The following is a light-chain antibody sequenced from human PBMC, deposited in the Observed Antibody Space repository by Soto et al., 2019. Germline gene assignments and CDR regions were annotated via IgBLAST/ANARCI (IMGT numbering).Light chain of an antibody. Sequence: EILMTQSPAPLSLSPGERDTLSRRARQGFSSNLAWYQQKPGQPPRLLIYGVSTRATGIPARFSGSGSGTEFTLTISSLQSEDFAVYYCQQYNNWPQTFGQGTKV. V-gene: IGKV3-15*01. CDR2: GVS. CDR1: QGFSSN. J-gene: IGKJ1*01. CDR3: QQYNNWPQT.